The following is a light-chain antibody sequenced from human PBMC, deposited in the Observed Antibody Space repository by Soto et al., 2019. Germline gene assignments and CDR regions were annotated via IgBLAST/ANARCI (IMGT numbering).Light chain of an antibody. CDR2: KAS. CDR1: QSISSW. Sequence: DIQITQSPSSLSSSVLDRFTITCRASQSISSWLAWYQQKPGKAPKLLIYKASSLESGVPSRFSGSGSDTEFTLTISSLQPEDFATYYCQQLNNYPLTFGGGTKVDIK. V-gene: IGKV1-5*03. CDR3: QQLNNYPLT. J-gene: IGKJ4*01.